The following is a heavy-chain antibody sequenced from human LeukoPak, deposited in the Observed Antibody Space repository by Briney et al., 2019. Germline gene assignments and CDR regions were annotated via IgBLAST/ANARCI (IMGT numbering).Heavy chain of an antibody. CDR3: ATDHSMANTAWWFDP. J-gene: IGHJ5*02. Sequence: ASVKISCKASGYTITNNYMHWVRQAPGQGLEWMGVINPSGTGTSYAQKFQGRITMSRDTSTSTVYMELSSLRSEDTAFYYCATDHSMANTAWWFDPWGQGTLVTVSS. CDR2: INPSGTGT. CDR1: GYTITNNY. V-gene: IGHV1-46*01. D-gene: IGHD5-24*01.